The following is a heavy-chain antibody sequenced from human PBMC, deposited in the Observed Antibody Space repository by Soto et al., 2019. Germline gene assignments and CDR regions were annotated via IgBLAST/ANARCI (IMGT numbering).Heavy chain of an antibody. CDR3: ARASGSPTYYYGLDV. D-gene: IGHD1-26*01. CDR1: GYTFTTYY. CDR2: FNPGGGST. Sequence: QVQLVHSGTEVNRPGASVKVSCKASGYTFTTYYMHWVRQAPGQGLEWMGIFNPGGGSTSYAQKFQGRVTMTRDTSTATVYMELSSLRSEDTAVYYCARASGSPTYYYGLDVWGQGTEVTVSS. V-gene: IGHV1-46*01. J-gene: IGHJ6*02.